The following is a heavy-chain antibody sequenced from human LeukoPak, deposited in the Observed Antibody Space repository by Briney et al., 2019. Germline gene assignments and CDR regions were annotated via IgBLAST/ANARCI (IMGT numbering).Heavy chain of an antibody. CDR3: ARGDIVVVPAPYAMDV. Sequence: ASVKVSCKASGYTFTSYGISWVRQAPGQGLEWMGWISAYNGNTNYAQKLQGRVTTTTDTSTSTAYMELRSLRSDDTAVYYCARGDIVVVPAPYAMDVWGQGTTVTVSS. CDR1: GYTFTSYG. D-gene: IGHD2-2*01. J-gene: IGHJ6*02. V-gene: IGHV1-18*01. CDR2: ISAYNGNT.